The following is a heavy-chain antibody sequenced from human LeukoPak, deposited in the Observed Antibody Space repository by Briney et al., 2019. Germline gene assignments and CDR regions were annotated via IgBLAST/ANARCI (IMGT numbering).Heavy chain of an antibody. CDR1: GFTFSPYW. V-gene: IGHV3-74*01. Sequence: RTGGSLRLSCAASGFTFSPYWMHWVRQGPGKGLVWVSLINSDGSSTIYADSVKGRFTISRDNAKNTLYLQMDSLRAEDTAVYYYARGGGNYAFDVWGQGTMVTVSS. J-gene: IGHJ3*01. D-gene: IGHD4-23*01. CDR2: INSDGSST. CDR3: ARGGGNYAFDV.